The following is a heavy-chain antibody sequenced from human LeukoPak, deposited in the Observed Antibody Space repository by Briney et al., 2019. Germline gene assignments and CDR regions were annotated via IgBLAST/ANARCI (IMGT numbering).Heavy chain of an antibody. CDR2: ISTSSSYI. J-gene: IGHJ4*02. D-gene: IGHD5-12*01. Sequence: GGSLRLSCAASGFTFNKYSMTWVRQAPGKGLEWVSSISTSSSYIYYADSVKGRLTISRDSVKNSLYLQMNSLRAEDTAVYFCARGRFGVSGYDSPFDYWGQGSLVTVSS. CDR3: ARGRFGVSGYDSPFDY. CDR1: GFTFNKYS. V-gene: IGHV3-21*06.